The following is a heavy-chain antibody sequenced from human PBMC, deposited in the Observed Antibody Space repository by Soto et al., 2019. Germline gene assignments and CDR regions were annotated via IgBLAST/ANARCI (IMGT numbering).Heavy chain of an antibody. V-gene: IGHV3-30*18. J-gene: IGHJ4*02. D-gene: IGHD2-8*02. CDR1: GFTFSSYG. Sequence: QVQLVESGGGVVQPGRSLRLSCAASGFTFSSYGMHWVRQAPGKGLEWVAVISYDGSNKYYADSVKGRFTISRDNSKNTLYLQMNSLRAEDTAVYYCAKVGPLMVGYFDYWGQGTLVTVSS. CDR2: ISYDGSNK. CDR3: AKVGPLMVGYFDY.